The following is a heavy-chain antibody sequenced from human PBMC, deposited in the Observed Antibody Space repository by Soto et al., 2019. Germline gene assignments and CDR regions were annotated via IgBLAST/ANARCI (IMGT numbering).Heavy chain of an antibody. J-gene: IGHJ6*02. CDR1: GGTFSSYA. Sequence: GASVKVSCKASGGTFSSYAISWVRQAPGQGLEWMGGIIPIFGTANYAQKFRGRVTITADESTSTAYMELSSLRSEDTAVYYCASRDSYCGGDCYSLYGMDVWGQGTTVTVSS. CDR2: IIPIFGTA. V-gene: IGHV1-69*13. D-gene: IGHD2-21*02. CDR3: ASRDSYCGGDCYSLYGMDV.